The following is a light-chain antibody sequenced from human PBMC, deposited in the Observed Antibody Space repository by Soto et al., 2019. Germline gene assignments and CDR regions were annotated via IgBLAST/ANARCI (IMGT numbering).Light chain of an antibody. CDR1: QSVSSDF. V-gene: IGKV3-20*01. CDR3: QQHADSLT. Sequence: ENVLTQAPGTLALSPKERATLSFRASQSVSSDFLAWYQEKPGQAPRLLIYGASNRATGIPDRFSGSGSGTDFTLTISRLETEDFAVYYCQQHADSLTFGGGSKVDIK. J-gene: IGKJ4*01. CDR2: GAS.